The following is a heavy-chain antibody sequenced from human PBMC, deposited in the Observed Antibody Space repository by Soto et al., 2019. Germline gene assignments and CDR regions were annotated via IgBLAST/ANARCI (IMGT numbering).Heavy chain of an antibody. Sequence: PSETLSLTCTVSGGSISSYYWSWIRQPPGKGLEWIGYIYYSGSTNYNPSLKSRVTISVDTSKNQFSLKLSSVTAADTAVYYCAREYVDGLSPAVDAFDIWGQGTMVTVSS. CDR3: AREYVDGLSPAVDAFDI. V-gene: IGHV4-59*01. CDR2: IYYSGST. D-gene: IGHD3-16*01. CDR1: GGSISSYY. J-gene: IGHJ3*02.